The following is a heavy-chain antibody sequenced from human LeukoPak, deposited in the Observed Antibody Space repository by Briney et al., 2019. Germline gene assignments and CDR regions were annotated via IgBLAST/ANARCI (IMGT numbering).Heavy chain of an antibody. CDR1: GYTFSGYY. Sequence: GASVKVSCKASGYTFSGYYIHWVRQATGQGLEWMGWMNPNSGNTGYAQKFQGRVTMTRNTSISTAYMELSSLRSEDTAVYYCARFRSDGSGSYYLDYWGQGTLVTVSS. D-gene: IGHD3-10*01. CDR2: MNPNSGNT. J-gene: IGHJ4*02. CDR3: ARFRSDGSGSYYLDY. V-gene: IGHV1-8*02.